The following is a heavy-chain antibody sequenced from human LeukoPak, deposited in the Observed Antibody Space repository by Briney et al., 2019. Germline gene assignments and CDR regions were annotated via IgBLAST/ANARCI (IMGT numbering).Heavy chain of an antibody. J-gene: IGHJ5*02. CDR3: ARAYSSGWYGRWGSDP. CDR2: ISAYNGNT. Sequence: ASVKVSCKASGYTFTSYGISWVRQAPGQGLEWMGWISAYNGNTNYAQKLQGRVTMTTDTSTSTAYMELRSLRSDDTAVYYCARAYSSGWYGRWGSDPWGQGTLVTVSS. V-gene: IGHV1-18*01. CDR1: GYTFTSYG. D-gene: IGHD6-19*01.